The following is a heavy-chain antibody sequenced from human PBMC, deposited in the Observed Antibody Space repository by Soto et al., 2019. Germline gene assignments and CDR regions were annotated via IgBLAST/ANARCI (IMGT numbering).Heavy chain of an antibody. D-gene: IGHD2-2*01. CDR2: ISGSGGST. CDR3: ATGGPPYCNSTSCPYGMDV. CDR1: GFTFSSYA. J-gene: IGHJ6*02. V-gene: IGHV3-23*01. Sequence: AGSLRLSCAASGFTFSSYAMSWVRQAPGKGLEWVSAISGSGGSTYYADSVKGRFTISRDNSKNTLYLQMNSLRAEDTAVYYCATGGPPYCNSTSCPYGMDVWGQGTTVTVSS.